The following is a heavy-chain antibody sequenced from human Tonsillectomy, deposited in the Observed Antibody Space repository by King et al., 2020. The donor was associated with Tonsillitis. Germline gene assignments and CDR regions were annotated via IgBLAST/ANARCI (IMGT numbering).Heavy chain of an antibody. CDR3: ARGGEMATMRYYYGLDV. D-gene: IGHD5-12*01. Sequence: QLVQSGAEVKKPGASVKVSCKASGYTFTGYYMHWVRQAPGQGLEWMGWINPNSGGTKYAQKFQGRVTMTRDTSISTAYMELSRLRFDDTAGYYCARGGEMATMRYYYGLDVWGQGTTVTVSS. V-gene: IGHV1-2*02. J-gene: IGHJ6*02. CDR2: INPNSGGT. CDR1: GYTFTGYY.